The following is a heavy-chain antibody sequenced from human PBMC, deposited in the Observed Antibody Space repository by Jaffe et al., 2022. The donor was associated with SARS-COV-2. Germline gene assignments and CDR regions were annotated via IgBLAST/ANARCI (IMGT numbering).Heavy chain of an antibody. CDR2: IRGSGGNT. CDR1: GFTFSSNG. V-gene: IGHV3-23*04. J-gene: IGHJ6*03. Sequence: EVQLVESGGGLVQPGGSLRLSCAASGFTFSSNGMSWVRQAPGKGLEWVSAIRGSGGNTFYADSVKGRFTISRDNSKNTLYLQMNSLRAEDTAVYYCAKTPGDFYYYMDVWGKGTTVTVSS. CDR3: AKTPGDFYYYMDV. D-gene: IGHD7-27*01.